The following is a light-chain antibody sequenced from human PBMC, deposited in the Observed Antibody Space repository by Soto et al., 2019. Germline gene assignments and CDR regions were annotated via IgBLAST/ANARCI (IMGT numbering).Light chain of an antibody. Sequence: ESVLTQSPDTLSLSPGERATLXXXASQSVSSSYLAWYQQKPGQAPRLLIYGASSRATGIPDRFSGSGSGTDFTLTISRLEPEDFAVYYCQQYGSSPRITFGQGTRLEIK. J-gene: IGKJ5*01. CDR1: QSVSSSY. CDR2: GAS. CDR3: QQYGSSPRIT. V-gene: IGKV3-20*01.